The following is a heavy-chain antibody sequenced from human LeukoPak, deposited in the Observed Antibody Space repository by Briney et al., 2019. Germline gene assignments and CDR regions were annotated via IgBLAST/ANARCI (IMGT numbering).Heavy chain of an antibody. D-gene: IGHD5-12*01. CDR1: GGSISSYY. J-gene: IGHJ3*02. Sequence: SSETLSLTCTVSGGSISSYYWSWIRQPPGKGLEWIGYIHYSGSTHYNPSLKSRVTISVDTSKNQVSLKLRSVTAEDTAVYYCARAGKGGLRRAFDIWGQGTMVTVSS. CDR2: IHYSGST. CDR3: ARAGKGGLRRAFDI. V-gene: IGHV4-59*01.